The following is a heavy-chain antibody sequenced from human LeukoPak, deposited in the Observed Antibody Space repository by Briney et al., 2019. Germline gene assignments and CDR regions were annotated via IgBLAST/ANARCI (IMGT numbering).Heavy chain of an antibody. CDR2: IKQEGSDR. J-gene: IGHJ6*03. Sequence: SGRSLRLSCAVSGFTLSNELMSSGRQAPGKGLEWVANIKQEGSDRYDLVSVRCRFTITRDNAINSPYLQMNRLRAQDTAVYYCTRDALYGDPSYYYMDVWGKGTTVTVSS. D-gene: IGHD4-17*01. CDR3: TRDALYGDPSYYYMDV. V-gene: IGHV3-7*01. CDR1: GFTLSNEL.